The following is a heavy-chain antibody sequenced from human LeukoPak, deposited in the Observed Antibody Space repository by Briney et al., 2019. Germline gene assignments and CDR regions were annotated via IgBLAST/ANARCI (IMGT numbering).Heavy chain of an antibody. CDR1: GGSFSGYY. D-gene: IGHD6-6*01. V-gene: IGHV4-34*01. CDR2: INHSGST. J-gene: IGHJ4*02. Sequence: SETLSLTCAVYGGSFSGYYWSWIRQPPGKGLEWIGEINHSGSTNYNPSLKSRVTISVDTSKNQFSLKLSSVTAADTAVYYCARSFGARIAARGGDFDYWGPGTLVTVSS. CDR3: ARSFGARIAARGGDFDY.